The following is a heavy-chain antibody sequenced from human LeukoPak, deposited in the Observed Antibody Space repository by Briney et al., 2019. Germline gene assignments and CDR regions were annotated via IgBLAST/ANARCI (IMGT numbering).Heavy chain of an antibody. J-gene: IGHJ4*02. D-gene: IGHD3-22*01. CDR1: GGSFSGYY. CDR3: ARAYSYDTSGRND. Sequence: SETLSLTCAVYGGSFSGYYWSWIRQPPGKGLEWIGEINHSGSTNYNPSLKSRVTISVDTSRNQFSLKLSSVTAADTAVYYCARAYSYDTSGRNDWGQGTLVTVSS. V-gene: IGHV4-34*01. CDR2: INHSGST.